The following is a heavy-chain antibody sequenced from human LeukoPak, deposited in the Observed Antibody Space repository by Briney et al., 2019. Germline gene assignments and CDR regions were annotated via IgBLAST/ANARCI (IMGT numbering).Heavy chain of an antibody. V-gene: IGHV4-39*07. Sequence: KPSETLSLTCTVSGGSISSSSYYWGWIRQPPGKGLEWIGSIYYSGSTYYNPSLKSRVTISVDTSKNQFSLKLSSVTAADTAVYYCARTYSSGWYPAQYYFDYWGQGTLVTVSS. D-gene: IGHD6-19*01. J-gene: IGHJ4*02. CDR3: ARTYSSGWYPAQYYFDY. CDR2: IYYSGST. CDR1: GGSISSSSYY.